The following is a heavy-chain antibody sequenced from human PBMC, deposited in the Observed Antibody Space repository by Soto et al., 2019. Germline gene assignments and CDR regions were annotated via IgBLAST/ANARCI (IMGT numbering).Heavy chain of an antibody. Sequence: QVQLVQSGAEGKKPGSSVKVSCKASGGTFSSYAISWVRQAPGQGLEWMGGIIPIFGTANYAQKFQGRVTITADESTSTAYMELSSLRSEDTAVYYCSSSCPTVTTPCWYFGLWGRGTLVTVSS. V-gene: IGHV1-69*01. CDR1: GGTFSSYA. CDR2: IIPIFGTA. J-gene: IGHJ2*01. CDR3: SSSCPTVTTPCWYFGL. D-gene: IGHD4-4*01.